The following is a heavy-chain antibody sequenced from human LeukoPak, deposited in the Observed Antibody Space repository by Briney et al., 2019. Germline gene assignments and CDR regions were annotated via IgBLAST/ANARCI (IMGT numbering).Heavy chain of an antibody. CDR3: ARGWGVLSGSRNLNDY. D-gene: IGHD1-26*01. V-gene: IGHV1-2*02. CDR1: GYTFTGYY. CDR2: INPNSGGT. J-gene: IGHJ4*02. Sequence: ASVKVSCKASGYTFTGYYMHWVRQAPGQGLEWMGWINPNSGGTNYAQKFQGRVTMTRNTSISTAYMELSSLRSEDTAVYYCARGWGVLSGSRNLNDYWGQGTLVTVSS.